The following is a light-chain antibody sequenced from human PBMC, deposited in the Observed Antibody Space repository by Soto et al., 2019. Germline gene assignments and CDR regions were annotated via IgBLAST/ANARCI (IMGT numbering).Light chain of an antibody. CDR1: SSDIGDYNY. J-gene: IGLJ1*01. CDR3: GSFAGNTHYV. CDR2: EVT. V-gene: IGLV2-8*01. Sequence: SALTQPPSASGSPGQSVTFSCTGTSSDIGDYNYVSWYQQHPGKAPKLMIYEVTKRPSGVPVRFSASNSANTASLSVSGLQVENEVDYYGGSFAGNTHYVFGIGTKVTVL.